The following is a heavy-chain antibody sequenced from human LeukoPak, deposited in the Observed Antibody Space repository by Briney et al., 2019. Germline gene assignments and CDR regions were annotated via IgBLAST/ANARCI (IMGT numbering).Heavy chain of an antibody. CDR3: ARVGLYYYDSSGSVDY. V-gene: IGHV3-74*01. CDR2: INSDGSST. J-gene: IGHJ4*02. CDR1: GFTFSSYW. D-gene: IGHD3-22*01. Sequence: GGSLRLSCAASGFTFSSYWMHCVRQAPGKGLVWVSRINSDGSSTSYADSVKGRFTISRDNAKNTLYLQMNSLRAEDTAVYYCARVGLYYYDSSGSVDYWGQGTLVTVSS.